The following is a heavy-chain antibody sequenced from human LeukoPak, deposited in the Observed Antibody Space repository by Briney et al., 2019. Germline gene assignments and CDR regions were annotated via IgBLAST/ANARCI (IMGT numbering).Heavy chain of an antibody. D-gene: IGHD3-22*01. CDR2: IKQDGSEK. V-gene: IGHV3-7*01. CDR1: GFTFGSYW. J-gene: IGHJ4*02. CDR3: ARAIEYYYDSSGYWDY. Sequence: GGSLRLSCAASGFTFGSYWMSWVRQAPGKGLEWVANIKQDGSEKYYVDSVKGRFTISRDNAKNSLYLQMNSLRAEDTAVYYCARAIEYYYDSSGYWDYWGQGTLVTVSS.